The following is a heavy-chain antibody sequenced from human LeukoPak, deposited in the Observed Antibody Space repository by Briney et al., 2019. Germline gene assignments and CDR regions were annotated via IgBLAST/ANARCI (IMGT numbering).Heavy chain of an antibody. CDR1: GFTFSSYS. V-gene: IGHV3-21*01. CDR2: ISSSSSYI. CDR3: AKDLISMVRGSAMDV. D-gene: IGHD3-10*01. Sequence: PGGSLRLSCAASGFTFSSYSMNWVRQAPGKGLEWVSSISSSSSYIYYADSVKGRFTISRDDSKKTVYLQMNSLRAEDTAVYYCAKDLISMVRGSAMDVWGQGTTVTVSS. J-gene: IGHJ6*02.